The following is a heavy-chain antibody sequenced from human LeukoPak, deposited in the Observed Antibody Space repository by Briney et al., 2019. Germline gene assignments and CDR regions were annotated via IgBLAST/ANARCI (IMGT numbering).Heavy chain of an antibody. V-gene: IGHV3-23*01. J-gene: IGHJ4*02. CDR2: ISGSGGST. CDR1: GFTFSSYA. Sequence: GGSLRLSCAASGFTFSSYAISWVRQAPGKGLEWVSSISGSGGSTYYADPVKGRFTISRDNSKNTLYLQMNSLRAEDTAVYYCAKDHYYNNSGYYYVGPFGYWGQGTLVTVSS. CDR3: AKDHYYNNSGYYYVGPFGY. D-gene: IGHD3-22*01.